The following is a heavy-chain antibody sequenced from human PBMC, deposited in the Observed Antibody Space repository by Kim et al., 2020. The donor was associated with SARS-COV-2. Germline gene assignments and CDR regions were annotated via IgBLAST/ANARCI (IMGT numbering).Heavy chain of an antibody. Sequence: SCKASGFTFSSHGMHWVRQAPGKGLEWVAVIWYDGSNKYYADSVKGRFTISRDNSKNTLYLQMNSLRAEDTAVYYCARDGLGESTPLDYWGQATL. D-gene: IGHD2-2*01. CDR2: IWYDGSNK. CDR1: GFTFSSHG. V-gene: IGHV3-33*01. CDR3: ARDGLGESTPLDY. J-gene: IGHJ4*02.